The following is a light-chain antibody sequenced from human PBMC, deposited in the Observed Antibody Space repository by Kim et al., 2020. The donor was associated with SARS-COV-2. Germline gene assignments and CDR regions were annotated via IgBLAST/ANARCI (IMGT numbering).Light chain of an antibody. Sequence: VALGQTVRITCQGDSLRSYYATWYQQEPGQAPIVGIYGKSNRPAGIPDRFSGSSSGNTASLTSTGTQAGDEADYYCNSRDSNDNVLFGGGTQLTVL. CDR1: SLRSYY. J-gene: IGLJ2*01. V-gene: IGLV3-19*01. CDR2: GKS. CDR3: NSRDSNDNVL.